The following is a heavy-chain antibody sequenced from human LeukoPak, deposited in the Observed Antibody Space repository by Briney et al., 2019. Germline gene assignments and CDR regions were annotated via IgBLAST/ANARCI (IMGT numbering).Heavy chain of an antibody. CDR1: GFTFSHYW. CDR2: INQDGSEE. CDR3: ARDSGRFYIDY. J-gene: IGHJ4*02. Sequence: GGSLRLSCAASGFTFSHYWMTWVRQAPGKGLEWVANINQDGSEEFYVDSLKGRFTISRDNAKNSLYLQINSLRAVDTAIYYCARDSGRFYIDYWGQGTLVTVSS. D-gene: IGHD1-26*01. V-gene: IGHV3-7*03.